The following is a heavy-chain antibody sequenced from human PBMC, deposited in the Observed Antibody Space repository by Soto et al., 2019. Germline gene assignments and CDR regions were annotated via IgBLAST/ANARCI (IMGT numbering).Heavy chain of an antibody. CDR3: ARDRSSGWRVGNYYGMDV. D-gene: IGHD6-19*01. CDR2: INAGNGNT. Sequence: ASVKVSCKASGYTFTSYAMHWVRQAPGQRLEWMGWINAGNGNTKYSQKFQGRVTITRDTSASTAYMELSRLRSDDTTVYYCARDRSSGWRVGNYYGMDVWGQGTTVTVSS. V-gene: IGHV1-3*01. CDR1: GYTFTSYA. J-gene: IGHJ6*02.